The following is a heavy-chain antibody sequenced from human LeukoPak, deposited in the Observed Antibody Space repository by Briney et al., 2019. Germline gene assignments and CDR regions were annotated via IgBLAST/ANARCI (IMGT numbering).Heavy chain of an antibody. D-gene: IGHD6-6*01. CDR2: ITPNSGFT. CDR1: EYTFTDFF. Sequence: ASVKVSFKASEYTFTDFFIYWVRQAPGQGLEWMGRITPNSGFTNYAQKFQSRVTMTRDTSSSTAYMELSRLTSDDTAVYYCARGIVSSSIYWGQGTLVTVSS. V-gene: IGHV1-2*06. J-gene: IGHJ4*02. CDR3: ARGIVSSSIY.